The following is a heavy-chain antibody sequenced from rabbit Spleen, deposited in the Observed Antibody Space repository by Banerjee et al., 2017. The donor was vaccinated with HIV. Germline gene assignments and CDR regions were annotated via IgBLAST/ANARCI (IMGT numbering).Heavy chain of an antibody. D-gene: IGHD7-1*01. CDR1: GVSFSDKDV. J-gene: IGHJ6*01. CDR3: ARDLVTAIGWNFAL. V-gene: IGHV1S40*01. Sequence: QSLEESGGDLVKPGASLTLTCKASGVSFSDKDVMCWVRQAPGKGLEWITCINIATGKSVYASWVSGRFIMSRTSSTTVTLQMTSLTAADTATYFCARDLVTAIGWNFALWGPGTLVTGS. CDR2: INIATGKS.